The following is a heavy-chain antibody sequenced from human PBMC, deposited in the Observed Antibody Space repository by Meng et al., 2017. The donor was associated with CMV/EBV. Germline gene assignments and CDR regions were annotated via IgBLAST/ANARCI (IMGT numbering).Heavy chain of an antibody. CDR1: GFTFSSYE. D-gene: IGHD3-22*01. V-gene: IGHV3-48*03. J-gene: IGHJ6*02. CDR3: ARKGSGYYYYYYAMDV. CDR2: SDGATTK. Sequence: GESLKISCAASGFTFSSYEMNWVRQAPGKGLEWVSYSDGATTKYYTDSVKGRFTIPRDNAKNSLYLQMNSLRAEDTAVYYCARKGSGYYYYYYAMDVWGQGTTVTVSS.